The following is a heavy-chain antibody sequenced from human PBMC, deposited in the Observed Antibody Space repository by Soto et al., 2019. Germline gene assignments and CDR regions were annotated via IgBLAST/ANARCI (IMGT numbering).Heavy chain of an antibody. J-gene: IGHJ4*01. D-gene: IGHD3-3*01. CDR3: AAQTYYDFCSGYPNFDY. Sequence: SVKVSCKASGFTFTSSAVQWVRQARGQRLEWIGWIVVGSGNTNYAQKFQERVTITRDMSTSTAYMELSSLRSEDTAVYYCAAQTYYDFCSGYPNFDYWGRGTLVTVAS. CDR1: GFTFTSSA. V-gene: IGHV1-58*01. CDR2: IVVGSGNT.